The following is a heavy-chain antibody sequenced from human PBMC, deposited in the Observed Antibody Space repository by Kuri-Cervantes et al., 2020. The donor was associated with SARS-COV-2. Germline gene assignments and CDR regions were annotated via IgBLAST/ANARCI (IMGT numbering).Heavy chain of an antibody. CDR3: ARERTDYDFWSGYYMDY. V-gene: IGHV3-23*01. D-gene: IGHD3-3*01. J-gene: IGHJ4*02. CDR1: GGSISSGDYY. CDR2: ISGSGGST. Sequence: ETLSLTCTVSGGSISSGDYYWSWVRQAPGKGLEWVSAISGSGGSTYYADSVKGRFTISRDNAKNSLYLQMNSLRAEDTAVYYCARERTDYDFWSGYYMDYWGQGTLVTVSS.